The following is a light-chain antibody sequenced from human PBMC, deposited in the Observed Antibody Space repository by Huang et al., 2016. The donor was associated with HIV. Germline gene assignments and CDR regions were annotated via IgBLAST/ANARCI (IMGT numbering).Light chain of an antibody. V-gene: IGKV3-11*01. CDR1: QSVRSS. J-gene: IGKJ4*01. CDR3: QQRSNWPLT. Sequence: EIVLTQSPATLSLSPGERSTLSCRASQSVRSSVAWYQQKPGQAPRLLIYDASNRATGIPARFSVSGSGTDFTLTISSLEPEDFAVYYCQQRSNWPLTFGGGTKVDIK. CDR2: DAS.